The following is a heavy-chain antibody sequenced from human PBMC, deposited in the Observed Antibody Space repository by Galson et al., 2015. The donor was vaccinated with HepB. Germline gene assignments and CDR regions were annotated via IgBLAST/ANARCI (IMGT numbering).Heavy chain of an antibody. V-gene: IGHV3-21*01. J-gene: IGHJ6*03. CDR1: GFTFSNYS. Sequence: SLRLSCAAFGFTFSNYSMNWVRQTPGKGLEWVSSISNSSTYIYYADSVKGRFTISRDNAKNSLYLQMNSLRAEDTAVYYCARKAIAAAYYYYYMDVWGKGTTVPVSS. CDR2: ISNSSTYI. CDR3: ARKAIAAAYYYYYMDV. D-gene: IGHD6-13*01.